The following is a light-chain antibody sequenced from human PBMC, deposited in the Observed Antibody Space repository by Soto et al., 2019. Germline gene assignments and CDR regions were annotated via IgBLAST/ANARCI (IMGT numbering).Light chain of an antibody. CDR1: QSVSSTY. CDR2: GAS. CDR3: RLYGSSPPKYT. J-gene: IGKJ2*01. V-gene: IGKV3-20*01. Sequence: EIVLTQSPGTLSLSPVERATLSCRASQSVSSTYLAWYHQKPGQAPRLLIYGASSRATGIPDRFSGSGSGTDFTLTISRLEPEDFAVYYCRLYGSSPPKYTFGQGTKLEIK.